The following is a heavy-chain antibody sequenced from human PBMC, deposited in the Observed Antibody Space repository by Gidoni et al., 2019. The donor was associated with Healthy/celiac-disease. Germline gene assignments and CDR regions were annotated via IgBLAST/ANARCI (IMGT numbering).Heavy chain of an antibody. CDR3: AKDQDFWSGYYSSSAFDI. V-gene: IGHV3-30*18. J-gene: IGHJ3*02. CDR2: ISYDGSNK. Sequence: VQLVESGGGGVQPGRSLRLSCAAPGFTFSSYGMHWVRQAPGKGLEWVAVISYDGSNKYYADSVKGRFTISRDNSKYTLYLQMNSLRAEDTAVYYCAKDQDFWSGYYSSSAFDIWGQGTMVTVSS. CDR1: GFTFSSYG. D-gene: IGHD3-3*01.